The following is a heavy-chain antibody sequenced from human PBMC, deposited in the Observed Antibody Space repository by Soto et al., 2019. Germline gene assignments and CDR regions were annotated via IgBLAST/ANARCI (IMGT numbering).Heavy chain of an antibody. D-gene: IGHD7-27*01. CDR3: TRNWNWGEDC. CDR1: GFTFSGHW. J-gene: IGHJ4*02. Sequence: EVQLVESGGGLVQPGGSLRLSCAASGFTFSGHWMSWVRQSPVKGLEWVANIKRDGSTKNYVDSVKGRFTISRDNAKNSLYLQMNSLTVEDTAVYYCTRNWNWGEDCWGQGTLVTVSS. V-gene: IGHV3-7*01. CDR2: IKRDGSTK.